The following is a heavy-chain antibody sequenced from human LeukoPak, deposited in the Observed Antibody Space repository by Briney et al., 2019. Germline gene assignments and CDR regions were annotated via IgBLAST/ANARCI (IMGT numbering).Heavy chain of an antibody. V-gene: IGHV3-74*01. D-gene: IGHD2-15*01. Sequence: GGSLRLSCAASGFTLSSYEMNWVRQAPGKGLVWVSRINTDGSSTSYADSVKGRFTISRDNAKNTLYLQMNSLRAEDTAVYYCARGVDCSGGSCYGGYFDYWGQGTLVTVSS. CDR2: INTDGSST. CDR1: GFTLSSYE. CDR3: ARGVDCSGGSCYGGYFDY. J-gene: IGHJ4*02.